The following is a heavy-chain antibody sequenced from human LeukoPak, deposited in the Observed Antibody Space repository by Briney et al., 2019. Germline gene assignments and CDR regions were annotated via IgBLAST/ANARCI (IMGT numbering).Heavy chain of an antibody. J-gene: IGHJ6*03. CDR1: GFTFDDYG. V-gene: IGHV3-20*04. CDR3: ARGHSSGWYDYYYYMDV. CDR2: INCNGGST. Sequence: GGSLTLPCAASGFTFDDYGMSWVRQAPGKGLEWVAGINCNGGSTGYADTVKGRFTISRDNDKNFLYLQMNSLRAEDTALYYCARGHSSGWYDYYYYMDVWGKGTTVTVSS. D-gene: IGHD6-19*01.